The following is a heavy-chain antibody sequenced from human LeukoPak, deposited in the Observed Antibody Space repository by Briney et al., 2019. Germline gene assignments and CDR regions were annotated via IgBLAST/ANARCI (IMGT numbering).Heavy chain of an antibody. CDR1: GFSFSRHW. CDR2: ISYDGSNK. V-gene: IGHV3-30-3*01. Sequence: GGSLRLSCAASGFSFSRHWMHWVRQAPGKGLEWVAVISYDGSNKYYADSVKGRFTISRDNSKNTLYLQMNSLRAEDTAVYYCANTDIAAAGTVAFDIWGQGTMVTVSS. J-gene: IGHJ3*02. CDR3: ANTDIAAAGTVAFDI. D-gene: IGHD6-13*01.